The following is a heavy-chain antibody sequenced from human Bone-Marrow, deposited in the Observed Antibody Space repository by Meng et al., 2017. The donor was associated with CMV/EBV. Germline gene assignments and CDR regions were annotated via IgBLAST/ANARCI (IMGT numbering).Heavy chain of an antibody. CDR3: ARDSGSLEGDATNFDY. Sequence: SETLSLTCTVSGGSVSRGSYYWSWIRQPPGKGLEWIGYIYYSGSTNYNPSLKSRVTISVDTSKNQFSLKLSSVTAADTAVYYCARDSGSLEGDATNFDYWGQGTLVTVSS. CDR1: GGSVSRGSYY. CDR2: IYYSGST. D-gene: IGHD1-26*01. V-gene: IGHV4-61*01. J-gene: IGHJ4*02.